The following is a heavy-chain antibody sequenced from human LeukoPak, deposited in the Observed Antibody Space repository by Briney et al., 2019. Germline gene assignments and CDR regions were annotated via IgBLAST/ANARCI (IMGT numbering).Heavy chain of an antibody. CDR1: GGSFSGYY. D-gene: IGHD3-22*01. J-gene: IGHJ4*02. CDR2: IYYSGST. Sequence: SETLSLTCAVYGGSFSGYYRSWIRQPPGKGLEWIGYIYYSGSTNYNPSLESRVTISVDTSKNQFSLKLSSVTAADTAVYYCARGGYYYDSSGYYFIFDYWGQGTLVTVSS. V-gene: IGHV4-59*08. CDR3: ARGGYYYDSSGYYFIFDY.